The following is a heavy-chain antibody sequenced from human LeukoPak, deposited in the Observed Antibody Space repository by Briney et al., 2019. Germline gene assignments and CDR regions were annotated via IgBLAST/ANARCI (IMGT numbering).Heavy chain of an antibody. CDR3: ARVSRYCGGDCYFDY. J-gene: IGHJ4*02. CDR1: GFTFSSYA. D-gene: IGHD2-21*01. CDR2: ISYDGSNK. V-gene: IGHV3-30-3*01. Sequence: GGSLRLSCAASGFTFSSYAMHWVRQAPGKGLEWVAVISYDGSNKYYADSVKGRFTISRDNSKNTLYLQMNSLRAEDTAVYYCARVSRYCGGDCYFDYWGQGTLVTVSS.